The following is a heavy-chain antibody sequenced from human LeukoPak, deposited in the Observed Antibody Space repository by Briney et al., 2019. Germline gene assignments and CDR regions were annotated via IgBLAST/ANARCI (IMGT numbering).Heavy chain of an antibody. D-gene: IGHD1-1*01. CDR3: ARDRNGNWNDVHFDY. CDR1: GGSFSGYY. V-gene: IGHV4-4*07. Sequence: SETLSLTCAVYGGSFSGYYWSWIRQPAGKGLEWIGRIYTSGSTNYNPSLKSRVTMSVDTSKNQFSLKLSSVTAADTAVYYCARDRNGNWNDVHFDYWGQGTLVTVSS. J-gene: IGHJ4*02. CDR2: IYTSGST.